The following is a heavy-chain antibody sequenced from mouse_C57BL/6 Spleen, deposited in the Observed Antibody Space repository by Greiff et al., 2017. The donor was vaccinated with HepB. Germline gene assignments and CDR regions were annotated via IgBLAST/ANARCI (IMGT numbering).Heavy chain of an antibody. J-gene: IGHJ4*01. CDR1: GYSFTSYY. V-gene: IGHV1-66*01. CDR3: ASYGNYLAMDY. D-gene: IGHD2-1*01. CDR2: IYPGSGNT. Sequence: QVQLKQSGPELVKPGASVKISCKASGYSFTSYYIHWVKQRPGQGLEWIGWIYPGSGNTKYNEKFKGKATLTADTSSSTAYMQLSSLTSEDSAVYYCASYGNYLAMDYWGQGTSVTVSS.